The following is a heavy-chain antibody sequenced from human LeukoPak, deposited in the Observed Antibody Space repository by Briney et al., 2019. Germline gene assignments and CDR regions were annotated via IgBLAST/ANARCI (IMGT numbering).Heavy chain of an antibody. CDR1: GFTFSSYG. Sequence: PGGSLRLYCAASGFTFSSYGMHWVRQAPGKGLEWVAVIWYDGSNKYYADSVKGRFTISRDNSKNTLYLQMNSLRAEDTAVYYCAKENLPSEYRIRYYFDYWGQGTLVTVSS. CDR3: AKENLPSEYRIRYYFDY. V-gene: IGHV3-33*06. CDR2: IWYDGSNK. D-gene: IGHD2-2*02. J-gene: IGHJ4*02.